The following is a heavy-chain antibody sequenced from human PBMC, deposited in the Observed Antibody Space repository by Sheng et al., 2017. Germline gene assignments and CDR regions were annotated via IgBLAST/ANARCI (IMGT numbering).Heavy chain of an antibody. CDR2: ISSSGSTI. D-gene: IGHD3-3*01. CDR3: AREGLGDFWSGYYPNWFDP. V-gene: IGHV3-48*03. J-gene: IGHJ5*02. CDR1: GFTFSSYE. Sequence: EVQLVESGGGLVQPGGSLRLSCAASGFTFSSYEMNWVRQAPGKGLEWVSYISSSGSTIYYADYVKGRFTISRDNAKNSLYLQMNSLRTEDTAVYYCAREGLGDFWSGYYPNWFDPWGQGTLVTVSS.